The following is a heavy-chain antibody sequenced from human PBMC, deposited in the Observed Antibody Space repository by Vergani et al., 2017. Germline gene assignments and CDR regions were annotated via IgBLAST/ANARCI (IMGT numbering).Heavy chain of an antibody. CDR1: GGSISSGAFS. Sequence: QLQLQESGSGLVKPSQTLSLNCAASGGSISSGAFSWGWIRQPPGRGLQWIGHIFQSGSPDYNASLKSRVNISLDKSKNHFSLKLSSVTAADTAVYYCARDDLIVVVAAQLGYGMDVWGQGTTVTVSS. D-gene: IGHD2-15*01. CDR3: ARDDLIVVVAAQLGYGMDV. CDR2: IFQSGSP. V-gene: IGHV4-30-2*01. J-gene: IGHJ6*02.